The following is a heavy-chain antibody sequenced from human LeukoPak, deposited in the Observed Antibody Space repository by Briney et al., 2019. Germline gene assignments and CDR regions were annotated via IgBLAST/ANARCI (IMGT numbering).Heavy chain of an antibody. V-gene: IGHV3-23*01. J-gene: IGHJ5*02. CDR2: ISGSGGST. CDR1: GFTFSSYG. D-gene: IGHD1-26*01. Sequence: GGSLRLSCAASGFTFSSYGMSWVRQAPGKGLEWVSAISGSGGSTYYADSVKGRFTISRDNSKHTLYLQMNSLRAEDTAVYYCAKGHSGSSPFDPWGQGTLVTVSS. CDR3: AKGHSGSSPFDP.